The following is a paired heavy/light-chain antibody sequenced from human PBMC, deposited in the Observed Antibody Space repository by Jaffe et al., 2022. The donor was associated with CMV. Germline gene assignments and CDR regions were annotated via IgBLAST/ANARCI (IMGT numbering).Light chain of an antibody. Sequence: SSELTQDPAVSVALGQTVRITCQGDSLRKYYASWYQQKPGQAPVLVIYGKNNRPSGIPDRFSGSSSGNTASFIITGAQAEDEADYYCNSRDSSGNHLVVFGGGTKLTVL. CDR2: GKN. CDR1: SLRKYY. CDR3: NSRDSSGNHLVV. V-gene: IGLV3-19*01. J-gene: IGLJ2*01.
Heavy chain of an antibody. D-gene: IGHD2-15*01. CDR1: GGSISSYY. V-gene: IGHV4-4*07. Sequence: QVQLQESGPGLVKPSETLSLICIVSGGSISSYYWSWIRQPAGKGLEWIGRIYTSGSTNYNPSLKSRVTMSVDTSKNQFSLKLNSVTAADTAVYYCARERELGYCSGVSCLEDYYYYGMDVWGQGTTVTVSS. J-gene: IGHJ6*02. CDR2: IYTSGST. CDR3: ARERELGYCSGVSCLEDYYYYGMDV.